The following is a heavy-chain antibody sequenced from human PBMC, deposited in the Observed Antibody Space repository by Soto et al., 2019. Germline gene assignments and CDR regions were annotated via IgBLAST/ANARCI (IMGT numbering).Heavy chain of an antibody. CDR2: INAGNGNT. J-gene: IGHJ4*02. CDR1: GYTFTSYA. V-gene: IGHV1-3*01. CDR3: ARDRTKFQREIDY. Sequence: ASVKVSCKASGYTFTSYAMHWVRQAPGQRLEWMGWINAGNGNTKYSQKFQGRVTITRDTSASTAYMELSSLRSEDTAVYYCARDRTKFQREIDYWGQGTLVTVSS.